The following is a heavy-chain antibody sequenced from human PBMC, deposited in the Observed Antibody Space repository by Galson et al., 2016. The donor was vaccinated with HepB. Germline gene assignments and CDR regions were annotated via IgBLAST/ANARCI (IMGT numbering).Heavy chain of an antibody. CDR3: VRGAGSSWSLFYYGMDV. D-gene: IGHD6-13*01. J-gene: IGHJ6*02. V-gene: IGHV3-48*02. CDR2: ISDSDNTI. CDR1: GFTFSSYS. Sequence: SLRLSCAASGFTFSSYSMNWVRQAPGKGLEWISYISDSDNTIYYTDSVKGRFTISRDNAMNSLYLQMNSLRDEDTAVYYCVRGAGSSWSLFYYGMDVWGQGTMVIVSS.